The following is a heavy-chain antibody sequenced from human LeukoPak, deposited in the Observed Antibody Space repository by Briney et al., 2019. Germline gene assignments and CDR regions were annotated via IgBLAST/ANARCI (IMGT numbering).Heavy chain of an antibody. CDR3: TTEVGYCSSTSCYRGWFDY. CDR2: IKRKTDGGTT. Sequence: GGSLRLSCAASGFTFSNAWMNWVRQAPGKGLEWVAGIKRKTDGGTTDYAAPVKGRFTISRDDSKNTLYLQMNSLKTEDTAVYYCTTEVGYCSSTSCYRGWFDYWGQGTLVSVSS. D-gene: IGHD2-2*01. V-gene: IGHV3-15*01. J-gene: IGHJ4*02. CDR1: GFTFSNAW.